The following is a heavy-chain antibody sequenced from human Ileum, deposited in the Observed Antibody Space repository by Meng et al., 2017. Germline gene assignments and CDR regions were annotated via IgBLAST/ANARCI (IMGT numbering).Heavy chain of an antibody. CDR3: ARTRRGSSGWYMGY. J-gene: IGHJ4*02. CDR2: INHSGST. Sequence: QEPLQQGGAGLLKPSETLSLTCAVHGGSLRGYYWSWIRQPPGKGLEWIGEINHSGSTNYNPSLKSRVTISVDTSKNQFSLKLSSVTAADTAVYYCARTRRGSSGWYMGYWGQGTLVTVSS. D-gene: IGHD6-19*01. V-gene: IGHV4-34*01. CDR1: GGSLRGYY.